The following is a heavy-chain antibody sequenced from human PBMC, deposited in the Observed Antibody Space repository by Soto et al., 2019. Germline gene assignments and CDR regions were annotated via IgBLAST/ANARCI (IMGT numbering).Heavy chain of an antibody. Sequence: GGSLRLSCSAPGFSFSDYYMTWVRQAPGKGLEWISYISGSGTNIYYAESVEGRFTISRDNARNSVHLQMNDLRGGDTARFFCAKMGSTESYDPLFVWGQGTLVTVSS. D-gene: IGHD2-2*01. CDR2: ISGSGTNI. CDR1: GFSFSDYY. J-gene: IGHJ4*02. CDR3: AKMGSTESYDPLFV. V-gene: IGHV3-11*01.